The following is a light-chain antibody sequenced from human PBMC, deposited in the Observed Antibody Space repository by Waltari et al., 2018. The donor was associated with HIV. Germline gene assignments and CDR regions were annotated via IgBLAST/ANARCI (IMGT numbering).Light chain of an antibody. V-gene: IGLV3-10*01. J-gene: IGLJ3*02. CDR3: YSTDRNGNHREV. CDR2: QDS. Sequence: SYELAQLPSVSVSPGQTARNTCSGDELPKKYAYWFQQKSAQAPVSVIYQDSKRPSRIPESVSYAGSGTRASLPIRWARVEDEAEDNCYSTDRNGNHREVYGGGTKLSVL. CDR1: ELPKKY.